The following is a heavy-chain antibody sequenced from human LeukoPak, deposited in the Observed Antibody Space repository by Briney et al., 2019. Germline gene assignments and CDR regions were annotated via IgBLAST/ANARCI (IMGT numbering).Heavy chain of an antibody. D-gene: IGHD6-13*01. Sequence: SETLSLTCTVSGGSISSYYWSWIRQPAGKGLEWIGRIYTSGSTNYNPSLKSRVTMSVDTSKNQFSLKLSSVTAADTAVYYCARDKLIAAAGFFDYWGQGTLVTVSS. CDR2: IYTSGST. CDR3: ARDKLIAAAGFFDY. CDR1: GGSISSYY. J-gene: IGHJ4*02. V-gene: IGHV4-4*07.